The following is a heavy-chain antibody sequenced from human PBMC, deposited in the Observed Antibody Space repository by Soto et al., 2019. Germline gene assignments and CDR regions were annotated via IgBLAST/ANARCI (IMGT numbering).Heavy chain of an antibody. CDR3: ARDKVGYYYSSGYYRVSVPPDYYYGMDV. V-gene: IGHV1-69*01. CDR2: IIPIFGTA. D-gene: IGHD3-22*01. J-gene: IGHJ6*02. CDR1: GGTFSSYA. Sequence: QVQLVQSGAEVKKPGSSVKVSCKASGGTFSSYAISWVRQAPGQGLEWMGGIIPIFGTANYAQKFEGRVTFTAADSTSTAYMELSSLRSEDTGVYYCARDKVGYYYSSGYYRVSVPPDYYYGMDVWGQGTTVTVSS.